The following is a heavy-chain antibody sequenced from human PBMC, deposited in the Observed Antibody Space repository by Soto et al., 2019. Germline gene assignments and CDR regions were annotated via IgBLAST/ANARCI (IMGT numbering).Heavy chain of an antibody. J-gene: IGHJ4*02. D-gene: IGHD2-21*02. Sequence: GESLKISCKGSGYSFTSYWIGWVRQMPGKGLEWMGIIYPGDSDTRYSPPFQGQVTISADKSISTAYLQWSSLKASDTAMYYCARQALAYCGGDCPLGYWGQGTLVTVSS. CDR1: GYSFTSYW. CDR3: ARQALAYCGGDCPLGY. V-gene: IGHV5-51*01. CDR2: IYPGDSDT.